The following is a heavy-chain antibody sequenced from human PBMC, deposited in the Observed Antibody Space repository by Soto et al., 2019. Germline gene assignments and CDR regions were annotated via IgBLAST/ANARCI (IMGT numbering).Heavy chain of an antibody. CDR1: GFTFSSYS. CDR2: ISSSSSYI. CDR3: ARGKRGYDTLRQDNYYYYGMDV. D-gene: IGHD3-9*01. J-gene: IGHJ6*02. V-gene: IGHV3-21*01. Sequence: EVQLVESGGSLVKPGGSLRLSCAASGFTFSSYSMNWVRQAPGKGLEWVSSISSSSSYIYYADSVKGRFTISRDNAKNSLYLQMNSLRAEDTAVYYCARGKRGYDTLRQDNYYYYGMDVWGQGTTVTVSS.